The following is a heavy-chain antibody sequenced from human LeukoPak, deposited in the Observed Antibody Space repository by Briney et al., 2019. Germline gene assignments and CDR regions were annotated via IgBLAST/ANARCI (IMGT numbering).Heavy chain of an antibody. Sequence: SETLSLTCAVYGGSLSGYYWSWIRQPPGKGLEWIGEINHSGSTNYNPSLKSRVTISVDTSKNQFSLKLSSVTAADTAVYYCARGLESNYYYYGMDVWGQGTTVTVSS. CDR2: INHSGST. CDR3: ARGLESNYYYYGMDV. J-gene: IGHJ6*02. CDR1: GGSLSGYY. V-gene: IGHV4-34*01.